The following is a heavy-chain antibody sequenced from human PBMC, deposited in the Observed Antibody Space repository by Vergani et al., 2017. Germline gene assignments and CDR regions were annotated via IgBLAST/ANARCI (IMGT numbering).Heavy chain of an antibody. CDR1: GGSISSGGYY. V-gene: IGHV4-31*03. Sequence: QVQLQESGPGLVKPSQTLSLPCTVSGGSISSGGYYWRWIRQHPGKGLEWIGYIYYSGSTYYNPSLKSRVTISVDTSKNQFSLKLSSVTAADTAVYYCAREIPEDAFDIWGQGTMVTVSS. D-gene: IGHD2-21*01. CDR2: IYYSGST. J-gene: IGHJ3*02. CDR3: AREIPEDAFDI.